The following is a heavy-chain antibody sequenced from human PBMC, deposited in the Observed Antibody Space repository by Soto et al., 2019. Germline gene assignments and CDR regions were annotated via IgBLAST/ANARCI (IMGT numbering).Heavy chain of an antibody. CDR2: ISAYNSNT. Sequence: QVQLVQSGAEVKKPGASIKVSCKASGYTFSSYGISWVRQAPGQGLEWMGWISAYNSNTNYAQKLQGRVTMTTDTSTNTAYMELRSLRSDDTAVYYCARDRGYSSGYYYFDYWGQGTLVTVSS. CDR3: ARDRGYSSGYYYFDY. V-gene: IGHV1-18*04. J-gene: IGHJ4*02. CDR1: GYTFSSYG. D-gene: IGHD6-19*01.